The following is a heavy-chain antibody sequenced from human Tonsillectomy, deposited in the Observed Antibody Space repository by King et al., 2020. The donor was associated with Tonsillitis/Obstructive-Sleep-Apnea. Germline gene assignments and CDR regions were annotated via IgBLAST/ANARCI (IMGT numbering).Heavy chain of an antibody. CDR3: ARGPDYGDLDY. J-gene: IGHJ4*02. D-gene: IGHD4-17*01. CDR2: INHSGST. V-gene: IGHV4-34*01. Sequence: VQLQQWGAGLLKPSATLSLTCAVYGGSFSGYYWSWIRQPPGKGLEWIGEINHSGSTNYNPSLKSRVTISVDTSKNQFYLKLSSVTAADTAVYYCARGPDYGDLDYWGQGTLVTVSS. CDR1: GGSFSGYY.